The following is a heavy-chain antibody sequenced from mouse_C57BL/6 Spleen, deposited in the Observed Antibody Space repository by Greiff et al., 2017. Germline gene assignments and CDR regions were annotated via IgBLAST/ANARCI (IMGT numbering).Heavy chain of an antibody. V-gene: IGHV1-61*01. J-gene: IGHJ2*01. D-gene: IGHD1-1*01. Sequence: QVQLQQPGAELVRPGSSVKLSCKASGYTFTSYWMDWVKQRPGPGLEWIGNIYPSDSGTHYNQKFKDKATLTVDKSSSTAYMQLSSLTSEDSTVYDCARGKYGSNHYFDCWGQGTTLTVSA. CDR1: GYTFTSYW. CDR2: IYPSDSGT. CDR3: ARGKYGSNHYFDC.